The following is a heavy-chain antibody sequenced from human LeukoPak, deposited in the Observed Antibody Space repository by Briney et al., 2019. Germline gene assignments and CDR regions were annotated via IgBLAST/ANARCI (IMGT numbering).Heavy chain of an antibody. CDR3: AKDSAYYYDSSGYYYD. CDR1: GFTVSSNY. CDR2: IYSGGST. D-gene: IGHD3-22*01. V-gene: IGHV3-66*01. Sequence: PGGSLRLSCAASGFTVSSNYISWVRQAPGKGLEWGSVIYSGGSTYYADSVKGRFTISRDNSKNTLYLHMNSLRAEDTAVYYCAKDSAYYYDSSGYYYDWGQGTLVTVSS. J-gene: IGHJ4*02.